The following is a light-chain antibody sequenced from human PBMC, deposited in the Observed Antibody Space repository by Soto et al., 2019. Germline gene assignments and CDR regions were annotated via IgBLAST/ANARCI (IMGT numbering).Light chain of an antibody. CDR3: QQYGSSPRT. J-gene: IGKJ1*01. CDR1: QSVSSSY. V-gene: IGKV3-20*01. CDR2: GAS. Sequence: EIVLTQSPSTLSLSPGERATLSCRASQSVSSSYLAWYQQKPGQAPRLLIYGASNRATGIPDRFSGSESGTDFTLTISRLEPEDFAVYYCQQYGSSPRTFGQGTKVDIK.